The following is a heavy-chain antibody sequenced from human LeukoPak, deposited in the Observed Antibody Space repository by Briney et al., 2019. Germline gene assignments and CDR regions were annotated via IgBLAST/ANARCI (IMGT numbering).Heavy chain of an antibody. CDR2: IRDKTNNYAT. J-gene: IGHJ4*02. CDR3: TRLVTDAHFDY. D-gene: IGHD3-16*02. V-gene: IGHV3-73*01. CDR1: GFTFSGSA. Sequence: PGGSLRLSSAASGFTFSGSAIHWLRQASGKGLEWVGRIRDKTNNYATAYAASVKGRFTISRDDSKNTAYLQMNSLKTEDTAIYYCTRLVTDAHFDYWGQGTLVTVSS.